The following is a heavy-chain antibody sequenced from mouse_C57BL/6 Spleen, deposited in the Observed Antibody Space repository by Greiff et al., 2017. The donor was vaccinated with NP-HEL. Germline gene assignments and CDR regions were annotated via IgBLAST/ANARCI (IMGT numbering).Heavy chain of an antibody. CDR2: ISSGSSTI. CDR3: ARLVVAPYAMDY. J-gene: IGHJ4*01. V-gene: IGHV5-17*01. D-gene: IGHD1-1*01. Sequence: EVKLVESGGGLVKPGGSLKLSCAASGFTFSDYGMHWVRQAPEKGLEWVAYISSGSSTIYYADTVKGRFTISRDNAKNTLFLQMTSLRSEDTAMYYCARLVVAPYAMDYWGQGTSVTVSS. CDR1: GFTFSDYG.